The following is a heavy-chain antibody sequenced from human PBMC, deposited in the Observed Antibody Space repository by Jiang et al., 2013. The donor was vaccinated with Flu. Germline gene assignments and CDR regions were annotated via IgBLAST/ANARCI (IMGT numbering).Heavy chain of an antibody. D-gene: IGHD2-2*01. J-gene: IGHJ6*02. Sequence: GGGLVQPGGSLRLSCAASGFTFSSYAMSWVRQPPGKGLEWVSSISGGAGSTYYADSVKGRFTISRDNSKNTLYLQMNSLRAEDTAVYYCAKSVGRRKGYCSSTSCYAQYYYYYGMDVWGQGTTVTVSS. CDR2: ISGGAGST. CDR1: GFTFSSYA. CDR3: AKSVGRRKGYCSSTSCYAQYYYYYGMDV. V-gene: IGHV3-23*01.